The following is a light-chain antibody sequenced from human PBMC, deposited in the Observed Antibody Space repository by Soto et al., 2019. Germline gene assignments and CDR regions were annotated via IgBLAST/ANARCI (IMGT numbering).Light chain of an antibody. CDR2: KAS. J-gene: IGKJ1*01. CDR3: QQYNSYSPWT. CDR1: QSISSW. V-gene: IGKV1-5*03. Sequence: DIQMTQSPSTLSASVGDRVTITCRASQSISSWLAWCQQKPWKAPKLMFYKASSLESGVPSRFSGSGSGTEFARTISSLQPDDFAAYYCQQYNSYSPWTFGQGTPVESK.